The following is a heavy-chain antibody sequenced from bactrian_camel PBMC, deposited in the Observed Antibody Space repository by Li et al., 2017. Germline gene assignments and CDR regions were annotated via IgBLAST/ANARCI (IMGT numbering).Heavy chain of an antibody. D-gene: IGHD2*01. CDR1: GYTYSSYC. V-gene: IGHV3S26*01. CDR2: IDSDGTT. CDR3: AAGALLHAVSWSNPGRYVY. Sequence: QVQLVESGGGSVQAGGSLRLSCAASGYTYSSYCMGWFRQAPGKEREGVAAIDSDGTTSYANSVKGRFTISKDNAKNILYLQMNSLKPEDTATYYCAAGALLHAVSWSNPGRYVYWGQGTQVTVS. J-gene: IGHJ4*01.